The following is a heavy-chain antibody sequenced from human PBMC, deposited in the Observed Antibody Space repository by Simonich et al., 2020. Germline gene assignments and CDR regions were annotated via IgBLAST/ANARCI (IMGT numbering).Heavy chain of an antibody. CDR1: GFTFDDYA. J-gene: IGHJ4*02. CDR3: AKDGGYCTNGVCYYFDY. Sequence: EVQLVESGGGLVQPGRSLRLSCAASGFTFDDYAMPWVRQTPGEGLGWVSGISRNSGSIGYADSGKCLFTIARDNAKNSLYLQMNSLRAEDTALYYCAKDGGYCTNGVCYYFDYWGQGTLVTVSS. V-gene: IGHV3-9*01. CDR2: ISRNSGSI. D-gene: IGHD2-8*01.